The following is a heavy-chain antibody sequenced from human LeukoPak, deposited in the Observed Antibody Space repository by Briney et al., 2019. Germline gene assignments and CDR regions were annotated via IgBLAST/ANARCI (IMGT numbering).Heavy chain of an antibody. V-gene: IGHV3-30-3*01. D-gene: IGHD1-14*01. CDR2: ISYDGSNK. CDR1: GFTFSSYA. CDR3: ARDPSLLMGTSGY. Sequence: GGSLRLSCAASGFTFSSYAMHWVRQAPGKGLEWVAVISYDGSNKYYADSVKGRFTISRDNSKSTLYLQMNSLRAEDTAVYYCARDPSLLMGTSGYWGQGTLVTVSS. J-gene: IGHJ4*02.